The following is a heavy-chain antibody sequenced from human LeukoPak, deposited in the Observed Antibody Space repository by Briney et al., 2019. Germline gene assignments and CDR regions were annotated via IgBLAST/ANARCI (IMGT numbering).Heavy chain of an antibody. J-gene: IGHJ4*02. CDR1: GGSFSTYY. D-gene: IGHD7-27*01. V-gene: IGHV4-34*01. CDR2: INHRGDT. CDR3: ARGPTISETGYFDY. Sequence: SETLSLTCAVYGGSFSTYYWSWIRQSPGKRLEWIAEINHRGDTNYNPSVKSRVTISVDTSKNQFSLKVRSLTAADTAVYYCARGPTISETGYFDYWGQGTLVTVSP.